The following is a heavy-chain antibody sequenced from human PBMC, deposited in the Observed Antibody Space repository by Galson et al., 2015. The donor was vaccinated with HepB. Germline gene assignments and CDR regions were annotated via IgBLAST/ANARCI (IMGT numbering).Heavy chain of an antibody. V-gene: IGHV3-23*01. Sequence: SLRLSCAASGFTFSNHAMAWVRQAPGKGLEWVSSISQDGVGTFYADSVKGRFTISRDNSKNTLFLQMNSLRVEDTAVYYCAKALRQWLVRGAGCDYWGRGTMVTVSS. J-gene: IGHJ3*01. CDR2: ISQDGVGT. D-gene: IGHD6-19*01. CDR1: GFTFSNHA. CDR3: AKALRQWLVRGAGCDY.